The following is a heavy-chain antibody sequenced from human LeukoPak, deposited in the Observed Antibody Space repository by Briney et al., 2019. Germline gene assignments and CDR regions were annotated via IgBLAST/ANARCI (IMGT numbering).Heavy chain of an antibody. CDR3: ATGGRSGMAFDF. J-gene: IGHJ4*02. Sequence: GGSLRLSCSFSGFXATSNYIAWVRQSPGKGPQWLSFIYGGGNTLYADSVRDRFSISRDNSKSTLYLQMSSLRVEDTAVYYCATGGRSGMAFDFWGQGTLVTVSS. CDR2: IYGGGNT. V-gene: IGHV3-53*01. D-gene: IGHD2-8*01. CDR1: GFXATSNY.